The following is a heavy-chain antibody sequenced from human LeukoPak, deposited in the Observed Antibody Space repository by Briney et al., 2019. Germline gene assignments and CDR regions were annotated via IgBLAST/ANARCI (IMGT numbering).Heavy chain of an antibody. CDR1: GGSFSGYY. Sequence: SETLSLTCAVYGGSFSGYYWHWIRQPPGKGMEWIGEISHRGRTNYNPSLKSRVTMSVDTSKNQFSLKLSSVTAADTAVYYCAREVQVERGSFDIWGRGTMVTVST. J-gene: IGHJ3*02. CDR2: ISHRGRT. D-gene: IGHD1-1*01. CDR3: AREVQVERGSFDI. V-gene: IGHV4-34*01.